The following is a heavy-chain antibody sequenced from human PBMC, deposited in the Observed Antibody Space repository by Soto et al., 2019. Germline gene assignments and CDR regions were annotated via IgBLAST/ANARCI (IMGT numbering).Heavy chain of an antibody. Sequence: ASVKVSCKTSGYLFTTYAIHWVRQAPGQRLEWMGWINAGNGDTKYSREFQGRVTITRDKSASTVYMELSSLRSEDTAVYYCARDLGVVVIDYWGQGTLVTVSS. CDR3: ARDLGVVVIDY. V-gene: IGHV1-3*01. J-gene: IGHJ4*02. D-gene: IGHD3-22*01. CDR1: GYLFTTYA. CDR2: INAGNGDT.